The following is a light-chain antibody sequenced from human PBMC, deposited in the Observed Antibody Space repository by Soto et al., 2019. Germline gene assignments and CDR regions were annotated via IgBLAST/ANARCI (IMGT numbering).Light chain of an antibody. CDR3: HQRNK. CDR2: DTS. V-gene: IGKV3-11*01. Sequence: EVVLTQSPATLSFAPWEMATLSCRASQFLSSYLAWYQQKPGQPPRLLIYDTSNRATGIPARFSGSRSGTDFTLTISSLEPEDFGVYFCHQRNKFGQGTRLEIK. J-gene: IGKJ5*01. CDR1: QFLSSY.